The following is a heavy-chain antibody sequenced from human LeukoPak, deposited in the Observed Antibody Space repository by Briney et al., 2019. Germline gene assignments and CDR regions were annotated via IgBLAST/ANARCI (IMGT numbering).Heavy chain of an antibody. CDR3: ARDRITMVRGVQNYYYYYGMDV. Sequence: GASVKVSCKASGYTFTGYYMHWVRQAPGQGLEWMGWINPNSGGTNYAQKFQGWVTMTRDTSISTAYMELGRLRSDDTAVYYCARDRITMVRGVQNYYYYYGMDVWGKGTTVTVSS. D-gene: IGHD3-10*01. CDR1: GYTFTGYY. V-gene: IGHV1-2*04. J-gene: IGHJ6*04. CDR2: INPNSGGT.